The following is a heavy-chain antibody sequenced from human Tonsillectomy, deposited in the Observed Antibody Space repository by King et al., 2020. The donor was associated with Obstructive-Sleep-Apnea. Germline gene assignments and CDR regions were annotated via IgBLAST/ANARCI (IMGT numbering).Heavy chain of an antibody. J-gene: IGHJ6*02. D-gene: IGHD3-16*01. Sequence: QLVQSGAEVKKPGASVKVSCKASGHTFTSYGISWVRQAPGQGLEWMGWISAYNGNTNYAQKFQGRVTMTTDTSTSTGYMELRSLRSDDTAVYYCARGGEFADYYYYYGMDVWGQGTTVTVSS. CDR2: ISAYNGNT. CDR3: ARGGEFADYYYYYGMDV. CDR1: GHTFTSYG. V-gene: IGHV1-18*01.